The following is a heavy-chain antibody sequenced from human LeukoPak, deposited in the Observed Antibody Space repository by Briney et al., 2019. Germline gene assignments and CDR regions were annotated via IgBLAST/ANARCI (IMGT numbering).Heavy chain of an antibody. J-gene: IGHJ4*02. D-gene: IGHD5-12*01. CDR3: ARGRWIAPDERYYFDY. Sequence: SVKVSRKASGGTFTSYAISWVRQAPGQGLEWMGGIIPIFGTVNYAQKFQGRVTIIADKSTSTAYMELSSLRSEDTAVYYCARGRWIAPDERYYFDYWGQGTLVTVSS. V-gene: IGHV1-69*06. CDR2: IIPIFGTV. CDR1: GGTFTSYA.